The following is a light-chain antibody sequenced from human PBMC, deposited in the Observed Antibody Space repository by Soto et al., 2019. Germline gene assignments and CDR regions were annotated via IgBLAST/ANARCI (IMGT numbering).Light chain of an antibody. Sequence: QSALTQPASVSGSPGQSVTISCTGSNSDIGGYNYVSWYQQHPGKAPKLMIYEVSNRPSGVSSRFSGSKSGNTASLTISGLQAEDEGDYYCCSYAGDYMFVFGTGTKVTVL. CDR2: EVS. CDR1: NSDIGGYNY. CDR3: CSYAGDYMFV. V-gene: IGLV2-14*01. J-gene: IGLJ1*01.